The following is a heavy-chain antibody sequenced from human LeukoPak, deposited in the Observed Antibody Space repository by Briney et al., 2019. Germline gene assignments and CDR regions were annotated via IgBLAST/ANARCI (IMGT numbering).Heavy chain of an antibody. CDR1: GFTFSSYA. CDR2: ISGSSGST. Sequence: GGSLRLSCAASGFTFSSYAMSWVRQAPGKGLEWVSAISGSSGSTYYADSVKGRFTISRDNSKNTLYLQMNSLRAEDTAVYYCAKGPESYSSSWYLIEYFQHWGQGTLVTVSS. D-gene: IGHD6-13*01. CDR3: AKGPESYSSSWYLIEYFQH. V-gene: IGHV3-23*01. J-gene: IGHJ1*01.